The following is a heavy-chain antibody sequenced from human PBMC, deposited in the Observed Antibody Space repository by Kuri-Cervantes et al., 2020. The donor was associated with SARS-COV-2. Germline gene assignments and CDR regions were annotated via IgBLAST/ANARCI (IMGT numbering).Heavy chain of an antibody. V-gene: IGHV1-8*01. CDR3: ATHDYSNYEEYWFDP. Sequence: ASVKVSCKAPETTFPNYDINWVRQATGQGLEWMGMVKTNSGNTLYAQIFQGRVTMTEDTSTDTAYMELSSLRSEDTAVYYCATHDYSNYEEYWFDPWGQGTLVTVSS. J-gene: IGHJ5*02. CDR2: VKTNSGNT. D-gene: IGHD4-11*01. CDR1: ETTFPNYD.